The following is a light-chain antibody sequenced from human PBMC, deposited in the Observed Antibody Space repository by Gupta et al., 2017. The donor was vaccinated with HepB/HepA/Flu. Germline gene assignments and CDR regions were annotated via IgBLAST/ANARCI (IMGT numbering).Light chain of an antibody. Sequence: QSALTQSASVSGSPGQSITISCTGTSSDVGSHNLVSWYQQHPGKAPKLIIYEVNKWPSGVSHRFSGSKSGNTASLTISGLQAEDEADYYCCSYAGPFSWVFGGGTKLTVL. CDR1: SSDVGSHNL. CDR2: EVN. V-gene: IGLV2-23*02. J-gene: IGLJ3*02. CDR3: CSYAGPFSWV.